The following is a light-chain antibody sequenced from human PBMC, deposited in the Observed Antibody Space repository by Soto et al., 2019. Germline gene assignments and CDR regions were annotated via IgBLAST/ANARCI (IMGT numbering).Light chain of an antibody. Sequence: PGERATLSCRASQSVSSYLAWYQQKPGQAPRLLIYDASNRATGIPARFSGSGSGTDFTLTISSLEPEDFAVYYCQQRSNWPPAFGQGTKVEIK. J-gene: IGKJ1*01. V-gene: IGKV3-11*01. CDR2: DAS. CDR3: QQRSNWPPA. CDR1: QSVSSY.